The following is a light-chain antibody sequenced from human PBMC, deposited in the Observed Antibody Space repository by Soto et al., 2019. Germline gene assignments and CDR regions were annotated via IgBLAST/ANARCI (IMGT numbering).Light chain of an antibody. J-gene: IGKJ1*01. CDR2: GAS. CDR1: QSISRY. V-gene: IGKV3-20*01. Sequence: IVLTQSPGTLSLSPGEITTLSCSASQSISRYLAWYQQKPGQGPRLLIYGASSRATGTPDRFSGSGSGTDFTLTISSLQAEDVAVYYCQQYYTTLTWTFGQGTKVDIK. CDR3: QQYYTTLTWT.